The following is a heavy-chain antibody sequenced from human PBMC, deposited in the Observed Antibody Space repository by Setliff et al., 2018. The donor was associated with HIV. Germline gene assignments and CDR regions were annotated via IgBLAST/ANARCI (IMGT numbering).Heavy chain of an antibody. V-gene: IGHV4-31*03. CDR3: ARGEGTGTTGVGSFDL. CDR1: GGSISSGAYY. J-gene: IGHJ2*01. CDR2: IYYSGTT. Sequence: KTSETLSLTCTVSGGSISSGAYYWSWIRQHPGKGLEWIGYIYYSGTTYSNPSLKSRVTISVDTSKNQFSLRLSSVTAADTAVYYCARGEGTGTTGVGSFDLWGRGTLVTVSS. D-gene: IGHD1-7*01.